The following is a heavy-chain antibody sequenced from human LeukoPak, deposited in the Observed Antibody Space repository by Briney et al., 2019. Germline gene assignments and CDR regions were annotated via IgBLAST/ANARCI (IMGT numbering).Heavy chain of an antibody. Sequence: TETLSLTCAVSGGSFYGYHWSWIRQPPGKGLEWIGEISHSGSTNYNPALKSRVTISEDTSKSQFSLKLHFVTAADTSVYYCARVTISGTTWEYFDYWGQGTLVTVSS. D-gene: IGHD1-7*01. V-gene: IGHV4-34*01. CDR1: GGSFYGYH. CDR3: ARVTISGTTWEYFDY. CDR2: ISHSGST. J-gene: IGHJ4*02.